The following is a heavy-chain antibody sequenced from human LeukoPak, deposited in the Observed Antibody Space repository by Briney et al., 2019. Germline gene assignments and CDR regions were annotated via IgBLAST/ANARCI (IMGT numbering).Heavy chain of an antibody. CDR3: ARDRARIAEY. CDR2: MNPNSGNT. V-gene: IGHV1-8*03. J-gene: IGHJ4*02. Sequence: ASVKVSCKASGYTFTSYDINWVRQATGQGLEWMGWMNPNSGNTGYAQKFQGRVTITRNTSISTAYMELSRLRSDDTAVYYCARDRARIAEYWGQGTLVTVSS. CDR1: GYTFTSYD. D-gene: IGHD6-13*01.